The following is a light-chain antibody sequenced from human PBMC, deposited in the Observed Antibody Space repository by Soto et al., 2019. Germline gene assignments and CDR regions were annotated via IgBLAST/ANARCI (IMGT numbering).Light chain of an antibody. CDR3: HQYASSRT. J-gene: IGKJ1*01. CDR1: QSVSSRY. Sequence: EIVLTQSPVTLSLSPGERATPSCRASQSVSSRYFAWYQQKPGQAPRLLIYAASSRAAGIPDRVSGSGSGTDFALTISRLEPEVFAVYYCHQYASSRTFGPGTKVE. V-gene: IGKV3-20*01. CDR2: AAS.